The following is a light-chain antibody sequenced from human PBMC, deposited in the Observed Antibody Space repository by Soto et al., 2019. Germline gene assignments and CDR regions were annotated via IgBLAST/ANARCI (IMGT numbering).Light chain of an antibody. Sequence: QPVLTQPPSVSGAPGQSITISCTGSSSNIGAGYDVNWYQQLPGTAPKLLICGNINRPSGVPDRFSGSKSGTSAPLAITGLQAEDEADYYCQSYDFSLSGLVFGGGTKLTVL. J-gene: IGLJ2*01. CDR3: QSYDFSLSGLV. CDR2: GNI. V-gene: IGLV1-40*01. CDR1: SSNIGAGYD.